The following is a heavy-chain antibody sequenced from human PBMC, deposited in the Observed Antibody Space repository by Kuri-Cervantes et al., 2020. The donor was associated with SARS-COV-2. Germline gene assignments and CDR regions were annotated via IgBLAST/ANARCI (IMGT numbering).Heavy chain of an antibody. CDR1: GFTFTSSA. J-gene: IGHJ4*02. D-gene: IGHD3-3*01. V-gene: IGHV1-58*02. Sequence: SVKVSCKASGFTFTSSAMQWVRQARGQRLEWIGWIVVGSGNTNYAQKFQERVTITRDMSTSTAYMELSSLRSEDMAVYYCAREMGRFWSNYYPTYFDYWGQGTLVTVSS. CDR3: AREMGRFWSNYYPTYFDY. CDR2: IVVGSGNT.